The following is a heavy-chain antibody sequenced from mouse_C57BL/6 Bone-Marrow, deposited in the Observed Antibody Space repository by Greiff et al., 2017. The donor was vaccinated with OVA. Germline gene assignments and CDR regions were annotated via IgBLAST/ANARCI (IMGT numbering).Heavy chain of an antibody. V-gene: IGHV1-42*01. J-gene: IGHJ4*01. CDR3: ARYYGSSAYYYAMDY. D-gene: IGHD1-1*01. CDR1: GYSFTGYY. Sequence: EVKLQQSGPELVKPGASVKISCKASGYSFTGYYMNWVKQSPEKSLEWIGEINPSTGGTTYNQKFKAKATLTVDKSSSTAYMQLKSLTSEDSAVYYCARYYGSSAYYYAMDYWGQGTSVTVSS. CDR2: INPSTGGT.